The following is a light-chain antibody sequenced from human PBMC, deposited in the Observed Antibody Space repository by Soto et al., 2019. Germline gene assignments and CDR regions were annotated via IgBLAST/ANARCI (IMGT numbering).Light chain of an antibody. CDR2: GAS. CDR1: QSVSSSY. V-gene: IGKV3-20*01. J-gene: IGKJ1*01. Sequence: EIVLTQSPGTLSLSPGERATLSCRASQSVSSSYLAWYQQNRGQAPRLLIYGASSRAPGIPDRFGGSGSGTDFTLTISRLEPEDFAVYYCQQHGSSRWTFGQGTKVE. CDR3: QQHGSSRWT.